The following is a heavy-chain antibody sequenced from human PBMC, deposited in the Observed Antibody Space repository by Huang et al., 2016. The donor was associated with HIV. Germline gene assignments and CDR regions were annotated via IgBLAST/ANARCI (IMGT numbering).Heavy chain of an antibody. J-gene: IGHJ4*02. V-gene: IGHV3-53*01. CDR1: GFTVSTNY. Sequence: EVQLVESGGGLIQPGGSLRLSCAASGFTVSTNYMTWVRQAPGKGLECVSLIYSGGTTYYADSVKGRFTISRDESENTLYLHMTSLRAGDTAVYYCAKEGDTGAALGYWGQGTLVTVS. CDR2: IYSGGTT. CDR3: AKEGDTGAALGY. D-gene: IGHD2-8*02.